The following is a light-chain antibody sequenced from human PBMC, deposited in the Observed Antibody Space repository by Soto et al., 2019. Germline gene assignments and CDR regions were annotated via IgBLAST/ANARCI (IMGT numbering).Light chain of an antibody. Sequence: EIVLTQSPGTLSLSPGERATFSCRASQSVSSNYLAWYQQKPGQAPRLLIYGAFKRATGIPDRFSGSGSGTDFILTISRLEPEDFAVYYCQHYGSSWTFGQGTKVDIK. J-gene: IGKJ1*01. CDR2: GAF. V-gene: IGKV3-20*01. CDR1: QSVSSNY. CDR3: QHYGSSWT.